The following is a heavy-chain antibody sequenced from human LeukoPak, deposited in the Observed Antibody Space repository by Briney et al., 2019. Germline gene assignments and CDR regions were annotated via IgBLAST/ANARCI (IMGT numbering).Heavy chain of an antibody. CDR3: ARDLGYCSSTSCYPAGAFDI. J-gene: IGHJ3*02. Sequence: ASVKVSCKASGYTFTGYYMHWVRQAPGQRLEWMGWINPTSGGTNYAQKVQGRVTMTRDTSISTAYMELSRLRSDDTAVYYCARDLGYCSSTSCYPAGAFDIWGQGTMVTVSS. CDR1: GYTFTGYY. D-gene: IGHD2-2*01. V-gene: IGHV1-2*02. CDR2: INPTSGGT.